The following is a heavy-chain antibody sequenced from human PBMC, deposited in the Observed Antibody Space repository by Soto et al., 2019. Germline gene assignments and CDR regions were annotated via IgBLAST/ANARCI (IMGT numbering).Heavy chain of an antibody. Sequence: GASVKVSCKASGYTFTSYAMHWVRQAPGQRPEWMGWVNAGNGNTKYSQKFQGRVTITRDTSASTAYMELSSLRSEDTAVYYCARVSAVQDGSGWYYYYYGMDVWGQGTTVTVSS. CDR2: VNAGNGNT. CDR1: GYTFTSYA. CDR3: ARVSAVQDGSGWYYYYYGMDV. V-gene: IGHV1-3*01. D-gene: IGHD6-19*01. J-gene: IGHJ6*02.